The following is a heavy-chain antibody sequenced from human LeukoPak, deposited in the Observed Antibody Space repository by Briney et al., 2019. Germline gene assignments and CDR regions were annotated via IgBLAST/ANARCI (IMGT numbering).Heavy chain of an antibody. D-gene: IGHD6-13*01. CDR2: IYHSGST. J-gene: IGHJ4*02. V-gene: IGHV4-30-2*01. Sequence: SETLSLTCAVSGVSISSGGYSWSWIRQPPGKGLEWIGYIYHSGSTYYNPSLKSRVTISVDTSKNQFSLKLSSVTAADTAVYYCARARYSSSWACDYWGQGTLVAVSS. CDR3: ARARYSSSWACDY. CDR1: GVSISSGGYS.